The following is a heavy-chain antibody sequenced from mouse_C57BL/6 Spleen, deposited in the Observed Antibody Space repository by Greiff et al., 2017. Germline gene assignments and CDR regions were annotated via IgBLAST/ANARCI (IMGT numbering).Heavy chain of an antibody. D-gene: IGHD2-4*01. CDR1: GYTFTSYG. V-gene: IGHV1-81*01. CDR2: MYPRSGNN. Sequence: QVQLQQSGAELARPGASVKLPCKASGYTFTSYGISWVKQRNGQGLEWIGEMYPRSGNNYYNEKFKGKATLTADKSSSTAYMELRSLTSEDSAVYFCARSEDYDEGRFWAYWGQGTLVTVSA. J-gene: IGHJ3*01. CDR3: ARSEDYDEGRFWAY.